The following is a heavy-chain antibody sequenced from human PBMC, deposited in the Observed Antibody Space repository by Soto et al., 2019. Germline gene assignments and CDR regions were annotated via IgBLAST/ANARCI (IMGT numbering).Heavy chain of an antibody. D-gene: IGHD5-18*01. Sequence: SQPLSLTCAISGDSVSSNSAAWNWIRQSPSIGLEWLVRTYYSSKFYNDYAVSVKSRITINPDTSKNQFSLQLNSVTPEDTAVYYCARDLDTAMARWGQGTMVTVS. V-gene: IGHV6-1*01. CDR2: TYYSSKFYN. J-gene: IGHJ3*01. CDR3: ARDLDTAMAR. CDR1: GDSVSSNSAA.